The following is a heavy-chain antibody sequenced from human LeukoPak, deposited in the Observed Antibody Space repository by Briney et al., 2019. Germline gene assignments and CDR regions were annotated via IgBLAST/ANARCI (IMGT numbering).Heavy chain of an antibody. CDR3: ARGLYSSSD. Sequence: PSETLSLTCTVSGGSISSSSYYWGWIRQPPGKGLEWIGEINHSGSTNYNPSLKSRVTISVDTSKNQFSLKLSSVTAADTAVYYCARGLYSSSDWGQGTLVTVSS. V-gene: IGHV4-39*07. CDR1: GGSISSSSYY. D-gene: IGHD6-6*01. CDR2: INHSGST. J-gene: IGHJ4*02.